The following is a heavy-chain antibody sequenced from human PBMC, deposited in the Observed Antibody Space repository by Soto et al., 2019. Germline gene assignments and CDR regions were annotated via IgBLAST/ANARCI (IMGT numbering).Heavy chain of an antibody. V-gene: IGHV4-39*01. CDR2: IYYSGST. J-gene: IGHJ4*02. CDR1: GGSISTSSYY. Sequence: SETLSLTCSVSGGSISTSSYYWGWIRQPPGKGLEWIGSIYYSGSTYYNPSLKGRVTISLDTSKNQFSLRLNSVTAADTAVYYCARSSIKPQVFMYPFDSWSQGTLVTVSS. D-gene: IGHD3-3*01. CDR3: ARSSIKPQVFMYPFDS.